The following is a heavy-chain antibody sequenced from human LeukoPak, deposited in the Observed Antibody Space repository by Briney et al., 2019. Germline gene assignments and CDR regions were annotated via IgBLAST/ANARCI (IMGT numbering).Heavy chain of an antibody. CDR2: ISSSSSYI. CDR1: GFTFSSYS. V-gene: IGHV3-21*01. J-gene: IGHJ4*02. Sequence: GGSLRLSCAASGFTFSSYSMNWVRQAPGKGLEWVSYISSSSSYIYYADSVKGRFTISRDNAKNSLYLQMNSLRAEDTAVYYCARNYYGSGSYGNWGQGTLVTVSS. D-gene: IGHD3-10*01. CDR3: ARNYYGSGSYGN.